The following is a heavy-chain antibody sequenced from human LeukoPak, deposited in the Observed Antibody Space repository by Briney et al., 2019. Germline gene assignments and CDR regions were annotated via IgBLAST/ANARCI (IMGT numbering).Heavy chain of an antibody. CDR1: GYSISSGYF. Sequence: SETLPLTCAVSGYSISSGYFWGWIRQPPGKGLEWIGSIYHNRSTYYNPSLKSRVTISVDTSENQFSLKLSSVTAADAAVYYCARESSNWSHAFDLWGQGTMVAVSS. CDR3: ARESSNWSHAFDL. D-gene: IGHD6-13*01. V-gene: IGHV4-38-2*02. CDR2: IYHNRST. J-gene: IGHJ3*01.